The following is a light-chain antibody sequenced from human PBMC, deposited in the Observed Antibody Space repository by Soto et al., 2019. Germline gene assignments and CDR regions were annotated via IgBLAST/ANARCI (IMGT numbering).Light chain of an antibody. V-gene: IGKV1-39*01. CDR2: RAS. J-gene: IGKJ5*01. CDR3: QQSYNTVIT. CDR1: RSISDY. Sequence: DIQSTPSPSSLSASVGDRVSITCRASRSISDYLNWYQQKPGTAPKLLIYRASILESGVPSRFSGSGSATDFTLNISSLQPEDFATYYCQQSYNTVITFGQGTRLEIK.